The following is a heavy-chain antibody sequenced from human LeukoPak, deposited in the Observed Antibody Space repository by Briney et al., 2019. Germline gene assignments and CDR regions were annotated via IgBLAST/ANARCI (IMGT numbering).Heavy chain of an antibody. Sequence: GASVKVSCKASGYTFTSYDINWVRQATGQGLEWMGWMNPNSGNTGYAQKFQGRVTITRNTSISTAYMELSSLRSEDTAVYYCARLDNYYGSGSYYFDYWGQGTLVTVSS. CDR3: ARLDNYYGSGSYYFDY. J-gene: IGHJ4*02. CDR2: MNPNSGNT. D-gene: IGHD3-10*01. V-gene: IGHV1-8*03. CDR1: GYTFTSYD.